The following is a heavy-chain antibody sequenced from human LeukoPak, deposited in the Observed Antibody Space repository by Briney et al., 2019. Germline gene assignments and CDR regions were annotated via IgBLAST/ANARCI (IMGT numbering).Heavy chain of an antibody. CDR3: ARGATLHPQSPY. Sequence: GGSLRLSCAASGFTFITYWMSWVRQARGEGLEWVANINQGGREKYCGDSVKGRFTISRDNGKTSVYLQMPSLGAEDTGVYHCARGATLHPQSPYWGQGTLATVSS. V-gene: IGHV3-7*01. CDR2: INQGGREK. CDR1: GFTFITYW. D-gene: IGHD4-11*01. J-gene: IGHJ4*02.